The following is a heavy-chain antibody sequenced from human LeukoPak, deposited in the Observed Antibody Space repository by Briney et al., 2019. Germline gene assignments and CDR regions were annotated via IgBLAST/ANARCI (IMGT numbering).Heavy chain of an antibody. D-gene: IGHD6-19*01. Sequence: ASVKVSCKASGYTFTSYYMHWVRQAPGQGLEWMGIINPSGGSTSCAQKFQGRVTMTRDTSTSTVYMELSSLRSEDTAVYYCARDGGIAVAGRTLAYGMDVWGKGTTVTVSS. CDR1: GYTFTSYY. CDR3: ARDGGIAVAGRTLAYGMDV. CDR2: INPSGGST. J-gene: IGHJ6*04. V-gene: IGHV1-46*01.